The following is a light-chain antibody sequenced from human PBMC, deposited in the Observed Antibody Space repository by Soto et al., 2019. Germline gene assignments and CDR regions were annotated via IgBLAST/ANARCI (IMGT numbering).Light chain of an antibody. CDR3: QQYNSYSRT. CDR1: QSISSW. CDR2: KAS. J-gene: IGKJ1*01. Sequence: DIQMTQSPSTLSASVGDRVTITCRASQSISSWLAWYQQKPGKAPKLLIYKASSLECGVPSRFSGSGSGTEFTLTISSLQPDDFATYYCQQYNSYSRTFGQGTKVEI. V-gene: IGKV1-5*03.